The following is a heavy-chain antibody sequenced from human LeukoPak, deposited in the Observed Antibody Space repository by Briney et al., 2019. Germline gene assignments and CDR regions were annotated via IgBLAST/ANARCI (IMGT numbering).Heavy chain of an antibody. CDR1: GYTFTNYD. CDR2: MNPNSGDT. V-gene: IGHV1-8*01. J-gene: IGHJ3*02. D-gene: IGHD3-3*01. Sequence: ASVKVSCKASGYTFTNYDINWVRQAAGHGLEWMGWMNPNSGDTGHAKNLQGRFIMTRNTSISTAYKELSSLRSEDTAVYYCARKMSVFYTRAFDIWGQGTMVTVSS. CDR3: ARKMSVFYTRAFDI.